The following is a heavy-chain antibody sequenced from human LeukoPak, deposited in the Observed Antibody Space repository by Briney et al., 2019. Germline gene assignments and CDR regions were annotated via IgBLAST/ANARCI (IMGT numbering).Heavy chain of an antibody. Sequence: PGGPLRLSCAASGFTVSSNYMSWVRQAPGKGLEWVSVIYSGGSTYYADSVRGRFTISRDNSKNTLYLQMNSLRAEDTAVYYCARGVDNWYYFDYWGQGTLVTVSS. D-gene: IGHD1-20*01. V-gene: IGHV3-53*01. CDR2: IYSGGST. CDR1: GFTVSSNY. CDR3: ARGVDNWYYFDY. J-gene: IGHJ4*02.